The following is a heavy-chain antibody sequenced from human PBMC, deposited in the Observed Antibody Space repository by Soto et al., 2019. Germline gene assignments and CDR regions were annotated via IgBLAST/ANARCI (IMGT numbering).Heavy chain of an antibody. CDR3: ASCSVGQSSGYYYGMDV. V-gene: IGHV1-2*02. CDR1: GYTFTGYY. J-gene: IGHJ6*02. D-gene: IGHD3-22*01. CDR2: INPNSGGT. Sequence: ASVKVSCKASGYTFTGYYMHWVRQAPGQGLEWMGWINPNSGGTNYAQKFQGRVTMTRDTSISTAYMELSRLRSDDTAVYYCASCSVGQSSGYYYGMDVWGQGTTVTVSS.